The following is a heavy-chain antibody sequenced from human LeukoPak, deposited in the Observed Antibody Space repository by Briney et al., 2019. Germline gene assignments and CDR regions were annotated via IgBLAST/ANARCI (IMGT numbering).Heavy chain of an antibody. J-gene: IGHJ4*02. D-gene: IGHD6-6*01. V-gene: IGHV3-64*01. CDR3: AREYSSSSVDY. Sequence: GESLRLSYAASGFTFSSYAMHWVRQALGKGLEYVSGISSNGGSTYYANSVKGRFTISRDNSKNTLYLQMGSLRAEDMAVYYCAREYSSSSVDYWGQGTLVTVSS. CDR2: ISSNGGST. CDR1: GFTFSSYA.